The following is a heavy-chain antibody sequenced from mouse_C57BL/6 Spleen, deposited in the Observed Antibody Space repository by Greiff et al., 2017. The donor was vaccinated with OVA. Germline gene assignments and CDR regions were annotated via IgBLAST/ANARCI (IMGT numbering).Heavy chain of an antibody. CDR3: ARSDYYGSSFYAMDY. V-gene: IGHV7-3*01. CDR1: GFTFTDYY. CDR2: IRNKANGYTT. Sequence: EVMLVESGGGLVQPGGSLSLSCAASGFTFTDYYMSWVRQPPGKALEWLGFIRNKANGYTTEYSASVKGRFTISRDNSQSNLYLQMNALRAEDSATYYCARSDYYGSSFYAMDYWGQGTSVTVSA. J-gene: IGHJ4*01. D-gene: IGHD1-1*01.